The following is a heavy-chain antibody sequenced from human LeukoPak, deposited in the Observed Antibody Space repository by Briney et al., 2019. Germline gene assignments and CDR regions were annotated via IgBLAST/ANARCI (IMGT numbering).Heavy chain of an antibody. V-gene: IGHV3-21*01. CDR3: ASHYGSGSSYFEFDP. CDR1: GFTFSSYS. J-gene: IGHJ5*02. D-gene: IGHD3-10*01. CDR2: ISSSSSYI. Sequence: GGSLRLSCAASGFTFSSYSMNWVRQAPGKGLEWVSSISSSSSYIYYADSVKGRFTISRDNAKNSLYLQMNSLRAEDTAVYYCASHYGSGSSYFEFDPWGQGTLVTVSS.